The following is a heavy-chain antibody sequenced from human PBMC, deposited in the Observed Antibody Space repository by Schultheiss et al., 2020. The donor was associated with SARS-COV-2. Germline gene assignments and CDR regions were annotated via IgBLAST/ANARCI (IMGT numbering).Heavy chain of an antibody. CDR3: ARVTEDIVVVPAAKKTKYYYYMDV. D-gene: IGHD2-2*01. CDR2: ISGDTYTT. CDR1: GFTFSTYS. V-gene: IGHV3-48*01. Sequence: GGSLRLSCAASGFTFSTYSMIWVRQAPGKGLEWVSYISGDTYTTYYAGSVKGRFTISRDNAKNSLYLQLNSLRAEDTAVYYCARVTEDIVVVPAAKKTKYYYYMDVWGKGTTVTVSS. J-gene: IGHJ6*03.